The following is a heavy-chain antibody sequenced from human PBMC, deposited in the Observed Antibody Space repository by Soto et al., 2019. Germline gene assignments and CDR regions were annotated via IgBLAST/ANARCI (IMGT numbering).Heavy chain of an antibody. V-gene: IGHV1-18*01. CDR3: ARDREYNWNYNWFDP. Sequence: GQGLEWMGRISGYNGNTDYAQKLQGRVTMTTDTSTSTAYMELRSLRSDDTAVYYCARDREYNWNYNWFDPWGQGTLVTVSS. D-gene: IGHD1-7*01. CDR2: ISGYNGNT. J-gene: IGHJ5*02.